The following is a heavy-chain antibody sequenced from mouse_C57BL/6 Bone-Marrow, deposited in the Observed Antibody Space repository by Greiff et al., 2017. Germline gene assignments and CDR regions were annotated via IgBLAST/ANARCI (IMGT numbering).Heavy chain of an antibody. D-gene: IGHD2-4*01. Sequence: EVQLQESGPGMVKPSQSLSLTCTVTGYSITSGYDWHWIRHFPGNKLEWMGYISYSGSTNYKPSLKSRISITHDTSKNHFFLKLNSVTTEDTATYYCARDRGLRWMDYWGQGTSVTVSS. CDR1: GYSITSGYD. CDR2: ISYSGST. CDR3: ARDRGLRWMDY. V-gene: IGHV3-1*01. J-gene: IGHJ4*01.